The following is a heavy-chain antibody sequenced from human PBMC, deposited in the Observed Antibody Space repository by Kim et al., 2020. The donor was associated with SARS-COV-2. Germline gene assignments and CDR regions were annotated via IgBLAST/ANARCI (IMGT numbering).Heavy chain of an antibody. V-gene: IGHV3-21*01. CDR2: TSGSGSDI. J-gene: IGHJ4*02. CDR3: AAYPRSQLVFPIFDY. CDR1: GFTFNNYA. D-gene: IGHD6-6*01. Sequence: GGSLRLSCAASGFTFNNYAMNWVRQAPGKGLEWVSSTSGSGSDIYYADSVKGRFTISRDNAKNSLYLQMNSLRVEDTAVYYCAAYPRSQLVFPIFDYWGQGTLVTVSS.